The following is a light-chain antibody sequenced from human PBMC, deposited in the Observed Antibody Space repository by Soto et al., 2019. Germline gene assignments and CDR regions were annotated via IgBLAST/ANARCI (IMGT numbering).Light chain of an antibody. J-gene: IGKJ5*01. CDR1: QSLGSD. V-gene: IGKV3-15*01. CDR2: GAS. CDR3: QQYGKLPIT. Sequence: EIVMTQSPGTLSLSPGDTATLSCRASQSLGSDLAWYQQKPGQAPRLLIFGASARPTGIPDRFSGSGSGTDFTLTISSLEPEDFAVYYCQQYGKLPITFGQGTRLEIK.